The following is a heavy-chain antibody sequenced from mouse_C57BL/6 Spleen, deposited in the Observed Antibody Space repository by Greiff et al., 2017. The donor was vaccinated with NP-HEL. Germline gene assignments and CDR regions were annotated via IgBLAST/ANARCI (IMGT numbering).Heavy chain of an antibody. D-gene: IGHD1-1*01. CDR3: ARTDYGSSPWYFDY. CDR1: GYTFTSYG. CDR2: IYPRSGNT. Sequence: QVQLQQSGAELARPGASVKLSCKASGYTFTSYGISWVKQRTGQGLEWIGEIYPRSGNTYYNEKFKGKATLTADKSSSTAYMELRSLTSEDSAVYFCARTDYGSSPWYFDYWGQGTTLTVSS. V-gene: IGHV1-81*01. J-gene: IGHJ2*01.